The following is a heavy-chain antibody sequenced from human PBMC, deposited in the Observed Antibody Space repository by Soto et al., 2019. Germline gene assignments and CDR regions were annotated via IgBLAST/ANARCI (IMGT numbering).Heavy chain of an antibody. CDR3: ARGRSGMDIVVVPAAYGMDV. CDR2: INHSGST. J-gene: IGHJ6*02. D-gene: IGHD2-2*03. Sequence: QVQLQQWGAGLLKPSETPSLTCAVYGGSFSGYYWSWIRQPPGKGLEWIGEINHSGSTNYNPSLKSRVTISVDTSKNQFSLKLSSVTAADTAVYYCARGRSGMDIVVVPAAYGMDVWGQGTTVTVSS. CDR1: GGSFSGYY. V-gene: IGHV4-34*01.